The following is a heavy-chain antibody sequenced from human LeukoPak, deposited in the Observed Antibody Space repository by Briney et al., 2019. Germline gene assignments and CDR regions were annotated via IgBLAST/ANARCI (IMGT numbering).Heavy chain of an antibody. J-gene: IGHJ4*02. Sequence: NPSETLSLTCTVSGGSISSYYWSWIRQPPGKGLEWIGSIYYSGSTYYNPSLKSRVTISVDTSKNQFSLKLSSVTAADTAVYYCAKTYYDFWSGSTRNDYWGQGTLVTVSS. V-gene: IGHV4-59*05. CDR2: IYYSGST. D-gene: IGHD3-3*01. CDR1: GGSISSYY. CDR3: AKTYYDFWSGSTRNDY.